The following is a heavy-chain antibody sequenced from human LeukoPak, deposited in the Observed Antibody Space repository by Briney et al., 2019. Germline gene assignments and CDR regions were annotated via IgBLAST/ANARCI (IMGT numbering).Heavy chain of an antibody. V-gene: IGHV1-18*01. D-gene: IGHD2-2*02. CDR1: GYTFTSYG. CDR2: INAYNGNT. Sequence: ASVKVSCKAAGYTFTSYGISSVRQAPGQGLEWMGWINAYNGNTNNAQKLHGRVTMTTDTSTSTAYMELGSLRSDDTAVYYCARVGYCSSTSCYKIYYYYGMDVWGQGTTVTVSS. CDR3: ARVGYCSSTSCYKIYYYYGMDV. J-gene: IGHJ6*02.